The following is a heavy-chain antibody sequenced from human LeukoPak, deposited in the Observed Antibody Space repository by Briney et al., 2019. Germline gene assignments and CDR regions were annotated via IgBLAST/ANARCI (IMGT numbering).Heavy chain of an antibody. CDR3: AKDAPVGGSSGLLDY. Sequence: HSGGSLRLSCAASGFTFSSYGMHWVRQAPGKGLEWVAFIRYDGSNKYYADFVKGRFTISRDNSKNTLYLQMNSLRAEDTAVYYCAKDAPVGGSSGLLDYWGQGTLVTVSS. D-gene: IGHD3-22*01. CDR2: IRYDGSNK. CDR1: GFTFSSYG. J-gene: IGHJ4*02. V-gene: IGHV3-30*02.